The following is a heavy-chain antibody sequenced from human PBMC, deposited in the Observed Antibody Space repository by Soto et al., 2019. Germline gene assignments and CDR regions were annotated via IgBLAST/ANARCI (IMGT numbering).Heavy chain of an antibody. CDR1: GYTFTSYE. D-gene: IGHD2-8*01. J-gene: IGHJ5*02. V-gene: IGHV1-8*01. CDR2: MNPNSGNT. CDR3: ARDKRCIVLMVCSTEGWFDP. Sequence: DSVKVSCKSSGYTFTSYEINWVRQATGQGFEYLGWMNPNSGNTGYVKKFQGRVTMTRDTSMSTAYMELSSLQSEDMAVYSCARDKRCIVLMVCSTEGWFDPWGQGTLVSVSS.